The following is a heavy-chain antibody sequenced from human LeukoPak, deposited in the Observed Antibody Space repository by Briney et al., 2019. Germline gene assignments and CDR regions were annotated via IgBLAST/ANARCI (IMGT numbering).Heavy chain of an antibody. Sequence: GASVKVSCKASGYTFINYGISWVRQAPGQGLEWMGWISAYNGNTNYAQKLEGRVTMTADTSTSTAYMELRSLRSDDTAVYYCARAHDYVWGSYRYRPLDFDYWGQGTLVTVSS. CDR1: GYTFINYG. J-gene: IGHJ4*02. V-gene: IGHV1-18*01. CDR3: ARAHDYVWGSYRYRPLDFDY. D-gene: IGHD3-16*02. CDR2: ISAYNGNT.